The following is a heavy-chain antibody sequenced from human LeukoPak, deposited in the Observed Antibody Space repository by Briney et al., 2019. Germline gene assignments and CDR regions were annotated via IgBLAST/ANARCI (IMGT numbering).Heavy chain of an antibody. V-gene: IGHV4-34*01. D-gene: IGHD6-19*01. CDR2: INHSGST. Sequence: SETLSLTCAVYGGSFSGYYWSWIRQPPGKGLEWIGEINHSGSTNYNPSLKSRVTISVDTSKNQFSLKLSSVTAADTAVYYCARGPKASLQWLGHFDYWGQGTLVTVPS. CDR3: ARGPKASLQWLGHFDY. J-gene: IGHJ4*02. CDR1: GGSFSGYY.